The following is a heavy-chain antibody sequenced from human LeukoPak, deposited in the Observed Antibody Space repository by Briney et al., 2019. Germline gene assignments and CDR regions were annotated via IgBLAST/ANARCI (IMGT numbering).Heavy chain of an antibody. V-gene: IGHV3-30*04. CDR3: ARALAVAGTVDY. J-gene: IGHJ4*02. CDR2: ISYDGSNK. D-gene: IGHD6-19*01. Sequence: GRSLRLSCAASGFTFSSYATHWVRQAPGKGLEWVAVISYDGSNKYYADSVKGRFTISRDNSKNTLYLQMNSLRAEDTAVYYCARALAVAGTVDYWGQGTLVTVSS. CDR1: GFTFSSYA.